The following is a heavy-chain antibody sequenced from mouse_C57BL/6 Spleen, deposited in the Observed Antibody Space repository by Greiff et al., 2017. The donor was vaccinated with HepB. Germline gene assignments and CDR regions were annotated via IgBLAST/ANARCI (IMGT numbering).Heavy chain of an antibody. V-gene: IGHV1-72*01. CDR2: IDPNSGGT. J-gene: IGHJ4*01. CDR1: VYTFTSYW. Sequence: QVQLQQPGAELVKPGASVKLSCKASVYTFTSYWMHWVKQRPGRGLEWIGRIDPNSGGTKYNEKFKSKATLTVDKPSSTAYMQLSSLTSEDSAVYYCADGSSPYAMDYWGQGTSVTVSS. CDR3: ADGSSPYAMDY. D-gene: IGHD1-1*01.